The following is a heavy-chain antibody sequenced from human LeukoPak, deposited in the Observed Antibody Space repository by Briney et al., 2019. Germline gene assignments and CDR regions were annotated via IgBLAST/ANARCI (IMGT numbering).Heavy chain of an antibody. D-gene: IGHD1-1*01. CDR2: IWYDGSNK. V-gene: IGHV3-33*01. Sequence: HPGGSLRLSCAASGFTFSSYGMHWVRQAPGKGLERVAVIWYDGSNKYYADSVKGRFTISRDNSKNTLYLQMNSLRAEDTAVYYCARDQDHDIDYWGQGTLATVSS. CDR3: ARDQDHDIDY. CDR1: GFTFSSYG. J-gene: IGHJ4*02.